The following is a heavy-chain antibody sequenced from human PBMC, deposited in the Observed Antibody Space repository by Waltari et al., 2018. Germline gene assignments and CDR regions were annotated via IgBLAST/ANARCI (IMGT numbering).Heavy chain of an antibody. D-gene: IGHD2-15*01. Sequence: QLQLQQSGPGLVKPSESLSLTCAVSGDSMGSRDFWSWVRQSPGKGLEWIGQVHRSGRTNYNQSLASRVTMSIDTSNNQFSLKVTSATAADTAIYYCARDRGRGLYLDSWGQGILVTVSP. V-gene: IGHV4-4*02. CDR1: GDSMGSRDF. CDR2: VHRSGRT. CDR3: ARDRGRGLYLDS. J-gene: IGHJ4*02.